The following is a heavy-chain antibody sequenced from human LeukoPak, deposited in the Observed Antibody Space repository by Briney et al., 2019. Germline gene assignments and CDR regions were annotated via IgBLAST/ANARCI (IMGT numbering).Heavy chain of an antibody. CDR2: INHSGST. J-gene: IGHJ4*02. D-gene: IGHD5-18*01. V-gene: IGHV4-34*01. CDR1: VGTFSGYY. CDR3: ARVSQGDTAMATFDY. Sequence: PSETLSLTCAVYVGTFSGYYWRWMRQPPGKGLEGIGEINHSGSTNYNPSLKSRVTISVDTSKNQFYLKLSSVTAADTAVFYCARVSQGDTAMATFDYWGQGTLVTVSS.